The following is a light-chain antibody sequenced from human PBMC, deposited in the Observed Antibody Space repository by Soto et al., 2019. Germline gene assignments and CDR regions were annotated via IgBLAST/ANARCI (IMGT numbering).Light chain of an antibody. V-gene: IGKV3-15*01. Sequence: EIVMTQSPATLSVSPGERATLSCRASQSVGSNLAWYQQKPGQAPRLLIYAASTRATGIPARFSGSGSGTEFTLTISSLQSEDFAVYYCQQYNNWPRTFGQGTKVEIK. CDR1: QSVGSN. CDR2: AAS. CDR3: QQYNNWPRT. J-gene: IGKJ1*01.